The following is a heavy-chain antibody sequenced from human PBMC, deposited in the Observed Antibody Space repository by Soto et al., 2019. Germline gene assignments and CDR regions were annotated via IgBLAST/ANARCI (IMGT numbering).Heavy chain of an antibody. D-gene: IGHD3-3*01. J-gene: IGHJ4*02. CDR3: ALELKGRRFAY. V-gene: IGHV1-18*01. CDR2: INASNGNT. CDR1: GYSFTNYG. Sequence: QVQLVQSGPEVKRPGASVKVSCKASGYSFTNYGLSWLRQAPVQGLEWMGWINASNGNTVYAQKLQGRVTMTPDTSTSTADMELRSLRSDDTAIYYCALELKGRRFAYWGQGTLVTVSS.